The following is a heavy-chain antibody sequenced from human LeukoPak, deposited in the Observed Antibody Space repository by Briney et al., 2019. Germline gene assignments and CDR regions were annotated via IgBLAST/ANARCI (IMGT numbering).Heavy chain of an antibody. Sequence: GRSLRLSCAASGFTFSSYGMHWVRQAPGKGLEWVAVIWYDGSNKYYADSVKGRFTISRDNSKNTLYLQMNSLRAEDTAVYYCARDRSGSYFDYWGQGTLVTVSS. D-gene: IGHD1-26*01. CDR1: GFTFSSYG. V-gene: IGHV3-33*01. CDR2: IWYDGSNK. J-gene: IGHJ4*02. CDR3: ARDRSGSYFDY.